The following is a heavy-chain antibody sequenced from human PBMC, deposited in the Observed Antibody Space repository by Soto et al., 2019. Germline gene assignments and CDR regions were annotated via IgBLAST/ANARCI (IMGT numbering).Heavy chain of an antibody. V-gene: IGHV4-59*01. CDR2: IYYSGST. Sequence: SETLSLTCTVSGGSISSYYWSWIRQPPGKGLEWIGYIYYSGSTNYNPSLKSRVTISVDTSKNQFSLKLSSVTAADTAVYYCARDNGYSYGYTLDHWGQGTLVTLSS. CDR1: GGSISSYY. CDR3: ARDNGYSYGYTLDH. D-gene: IGHD5-18*01. J-gene: IGHJ4*02.